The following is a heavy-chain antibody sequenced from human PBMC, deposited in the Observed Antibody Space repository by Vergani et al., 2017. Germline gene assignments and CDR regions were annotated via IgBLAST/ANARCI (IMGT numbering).Heavy chain of an antibody. D-gene: IGHD3-22*01. CDR1: GGSISSYY. Sequence: QVQLQESGPGLVKPSETLSLPCTVSGGSISSYYWSWIRQPPGKGLEWIGYIYYSGSTNYNPSLKSRVTISVDTSKNQFSLKLSSVTAADTAVYYCASSLPGAYYYDSSGQAWFDPWGQGTLVTVSS. CDR2: IYYSGST. CDR3: ASSLPGAYYYDSSGQAWFDP. J-gene: IGHJ5*02. V-gene: IGHV4-59*01.